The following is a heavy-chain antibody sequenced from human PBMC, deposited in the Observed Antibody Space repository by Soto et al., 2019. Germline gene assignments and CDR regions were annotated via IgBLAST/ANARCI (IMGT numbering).Heavy chain of an antibody. J-gene: IGHJ6*01. D-gene: IGHD6-13*01. CDR1: GFTFRSYT. CDR2: IRGNGDTT. Sequence: PGGSLRLSCAATGFTFRSYTITWVRQTPVKGLEWVSVIRGNGDTTYYADSVKGRFTISRDNSKNTLYLQMNSLRAEDTAVYFCAKQQGPGFPYYYAMDVWGQVTTVTVSS. CDR3: AKQQGPGFPYYYAMDV. V-gene: IGHV3-23*01.